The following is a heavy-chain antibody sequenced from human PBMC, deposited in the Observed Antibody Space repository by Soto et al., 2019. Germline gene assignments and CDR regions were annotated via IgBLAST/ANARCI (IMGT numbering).Heavy chain of an antibody. CDR1: GGSFSGYQ. Sequence: QVQLQQWGAGLLKPSETLSLTCAVYGGSFSGYQWSWIRQTPGKGLEWIGGINDSGDINYNPSLKSRVAILVASPKTQCSLRLSSVTAADTAVYYCARGSILWFGELSRRGGYYYYMDVWGKGTTVTVSS. CDR3: ARGSILWFGELSRRGGYYYYMDV. V-gene: IGHV4-34*01. J-gene: IGHJ6*03. D-gene: IGHD3-10*01. CDR2: INDSGDI.